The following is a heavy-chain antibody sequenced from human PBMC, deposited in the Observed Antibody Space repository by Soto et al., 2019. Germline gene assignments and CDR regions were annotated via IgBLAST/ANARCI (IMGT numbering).Heavy chain of an antibody. J-gene: IGHJ6*02. CDR1: GGTFSSYA. CDR3: ARAIRFRFWSGYYSYGMHV. Sequence: VKVSCKASGGTFSSYAISWVRQAPGQGLEWMGGIIPIFGTANYAQKFQGRVTITADESTSTAYMELSSLRSEDTAVYYCARAIRFRFWSGYYSYGMHVSGPGTTVTVS. V-gene: IGHV1-69*01. CDR2: IIPIFGTA. D-gene: IGHD3-3*01.